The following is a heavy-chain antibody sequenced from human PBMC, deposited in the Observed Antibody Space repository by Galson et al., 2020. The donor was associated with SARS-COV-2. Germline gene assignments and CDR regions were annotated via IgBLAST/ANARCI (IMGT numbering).Heavy chain of an antibody. D-gene: IGHD4-17*01. J-gene: IGHJ4*02. Sequence: SVKVSCKASGGTFSSYAISWVRQAPGQGLEWMGGIIPIFGTANYAQKFQGRVTITADESTSTAYMELSSLRSEDTAVYYCARSERTTVTTLYFDYWGQGTLVTVSS. CDR2: IIPIFGTA. CDR3: ARSERTTVTTLYFDY. V-gene: IGHV1-69*13. CDR1: GGTFSSYA.